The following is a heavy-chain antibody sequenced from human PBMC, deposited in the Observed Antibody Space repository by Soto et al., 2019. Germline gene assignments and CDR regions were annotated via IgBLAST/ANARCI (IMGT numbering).Heavy chain of an antibody. CDR3: EGYYYDSSGYHGFDY. J-gene: IGHJ4*02. V-gene: IGHV4-39*01. CDR1: GGSISSSSYY. Sequence: SETLSLTCTVSGGSISSSSYYWGWIRQPPGKGLEWIGSIYYSGSTHYNPSLKSRVTISVDTSKNQFSLKLSSVTAADTAVYYCEGYYYDSSGYHGFDYWGQGTLVTVSS. D-gene: IGHD3-22*01. CDR2: IYYSGST.